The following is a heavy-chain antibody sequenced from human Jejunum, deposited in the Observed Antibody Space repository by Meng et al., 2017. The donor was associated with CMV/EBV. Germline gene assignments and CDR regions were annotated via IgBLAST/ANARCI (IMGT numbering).Heavy chain of an antibody. V-gene: IGHV3-53*01. Sequence: SGFTVSSSYMNWVRQAPEKGLEWVSIIYSGGSTYYADSVKGRFTISRDTSKNPLYLHMNSLRADDTAIYYCARDFWQQGYYYGMDVWGQGTTVTVSS. CDR3: ARDFWQQGYYYGMDV. CDR1: GFTVSSSY. CDR2: IYSGGST. D-gene: IGHD3-3*01. J-gene: IGHJ6*02.